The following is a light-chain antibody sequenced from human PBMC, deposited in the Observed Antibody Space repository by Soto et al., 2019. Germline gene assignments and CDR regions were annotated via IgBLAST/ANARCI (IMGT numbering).Light chain of an antibody. Sequence: DIQMTQSPSTLSGGVGDRVTITCRASRTISSWLAWYQQKPGKAPTLLLYAASSLLSGVPARFSCTGTGTDLTLTISSLEPEDLATYYCRLSYRTPRTFGRGTKVDI. J-gene: IGKJ3*01. CDR3: RLSYRTPRT. V-gene: IGKV1-39*01. CDR2: AAS. CDR1: RTISSW.